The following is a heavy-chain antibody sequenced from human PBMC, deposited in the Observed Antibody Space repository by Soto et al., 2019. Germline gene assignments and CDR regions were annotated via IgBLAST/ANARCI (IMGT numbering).Heavy chain of an antibody. Sequence: GESLKISCKGSGYSFTSYWISWVHQMPGKGLEWMGRIDPSDSYTNYSPSFQGHVTISADKSISTAYLQWSSLKASDTAMYYCARHLGSSWYGDYYYYGMDVWGQGTTVTVSS. CDR2: IDPSDSYT. J-gene: IGHJ6*02. CDR3: ARHLGSSWYGDYYYYGMDV. CDR1: GYSFTSYW. D-gene: IGHD6-13*01. V-gene: IGHV5-10-1*01.